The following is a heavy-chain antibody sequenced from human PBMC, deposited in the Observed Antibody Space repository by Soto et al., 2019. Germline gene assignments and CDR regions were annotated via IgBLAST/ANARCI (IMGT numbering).Heavy chain of an antibody. J-gene: IGHJ4*02. CDR3: ARDLAYCASGSCYAKWGS. V-gene: IGHV4-30-4*01. CDR2: IYYSGT. CDR1: GGTITSDDYH. Sequence: SETLSLTCTVSGGTITSDDYHWTWIRQPPGKGLEWIGFIYYSGTYYNPSLRGRVTISVDTSKNEFSLKLSSVTAADTAVYYCARDLAYCASGSCYAKWGSWGQGTLATVSS. D-gene: IGHD2-15*01.